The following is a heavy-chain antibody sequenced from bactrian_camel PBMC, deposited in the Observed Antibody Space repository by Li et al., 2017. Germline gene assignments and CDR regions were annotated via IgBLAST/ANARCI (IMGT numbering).Heavy chain of an antibody. CDR1: YTYDGGD. Sequence: HVQLVESGGGSVQAGGSLRLSCGYTYDGGDMAWFRQAPGMEREGVAAISSAGSTGYGDSVKGRFTISQDNSKNSVYLQMSNLKPEDTAMYYCAAGVSIGRCSEYWGQGTQVTVS. D-gene: IGHD3*01. CDR2: ISSAGST. V-gene: IGHV3S55*01. J-gene: IGHJ4*01. CDR3: AAGVSIGRCSEY.